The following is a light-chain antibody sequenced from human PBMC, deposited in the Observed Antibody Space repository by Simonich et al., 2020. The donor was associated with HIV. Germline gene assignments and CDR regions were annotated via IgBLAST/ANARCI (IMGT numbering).Light chain of an antibody. CDR2: WAS. CDR3: QQYYSTPYT. J-gene: IGKJ2*01. V-gene: IGKV4-1*01. Sequence: DIVMTQSPDSLAVSLGERATINCKSSQSLLYSSNNKNYLAWYQQKPGQPPKLLIYWASPRESGVPDRFSGSGSGTDFTLTISSLQAEDVAVYYCQQYYSTPYTFGQGTKLEIK. CDR1: QSLLYSSNNKNY.